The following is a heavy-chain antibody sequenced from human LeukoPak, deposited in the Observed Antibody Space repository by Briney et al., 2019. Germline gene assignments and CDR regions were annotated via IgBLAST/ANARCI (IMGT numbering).Heavy chain of an antibody. CDR3: ARGRLSGNSAFEI. Sequence: PGGSLRLSCAASGFIFTDYGMHWVRQAPGKGLEWLTFIRYDGSNRYYADSVKGRFTVSRDNSKNTLYLQMNSLRAEDTAVYYCARGRLSGNSAFEIWGQGTPVTVSS. CDR1: GFIFTDYG. J-gene: IGHJ3*02. CDR2: IRYDGSNR. V-gene: IGHV3-30*02. D-gene: IGHD5-12*01.